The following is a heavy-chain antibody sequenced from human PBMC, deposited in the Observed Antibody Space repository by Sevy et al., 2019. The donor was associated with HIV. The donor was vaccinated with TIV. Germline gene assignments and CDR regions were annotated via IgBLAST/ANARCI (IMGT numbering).Heavy chain of an antibody. CDR2: INPNSGGT. V-gene: IGHV1-2*06. Sequence: ASVKVSCKASGYTFTGYYMHWVRQAPGQGLEWMGRINPNSGGTNYAQKFQGRVTMTRDTSISTAYMELSRLRSDDTAVYYCASGAAAAGMRGVVDYWGRGTLVTVSS. CDR1: GYTFTGYY. D-gene: IGHD6-13*01. J-gene: IGHJ4*02. CDR3: ASGAAAAGMRGVVDY.